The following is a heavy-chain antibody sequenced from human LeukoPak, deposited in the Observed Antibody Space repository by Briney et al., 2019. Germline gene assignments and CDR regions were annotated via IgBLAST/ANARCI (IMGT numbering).Heavy chain of an antibody. Sequence: GSLRLFCAASGFTFSSYGMNWVRQAPGKGLEWVAVIWYDGSNKYYADSVKGRFTISRDNSKNTLYLQMNSLRAEDTAVYYCARERDIVVVPAAILRYWGQGTLVTVSS. CDR1: GFTFSSYG. V-gene: IGHV3-33*01. J-gene: IGHJ4*02. CDR2: IWYDGSNK. D-gene: IGHD2-2*01. CDR3: ARERDIVVVPAAILRY.